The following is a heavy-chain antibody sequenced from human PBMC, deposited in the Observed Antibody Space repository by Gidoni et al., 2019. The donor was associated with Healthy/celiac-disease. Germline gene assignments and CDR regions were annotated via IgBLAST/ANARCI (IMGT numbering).Heavy chain of an antibody. CDR3: ASRRYCTNGVCYGYYFDY. CDR1: GGSFSSCGYS. V-gene: IGHV4-30-2*01. D-gene: IGHD2-8*01. J-gene: IGHJ4*02. CDR2: IYHSGST. Sequence: QLQLQESGSGLVRPSQTLSLTCAVAGGSFSSCGYSWSWIRQPPGKGLEWIGYIYHSGSTYYNPSLKSRATISVDRSKNHFSLKLSSVTAADTAVYYCASRRYCTNGVCYGYYFDYWGQGTLVTVSS.